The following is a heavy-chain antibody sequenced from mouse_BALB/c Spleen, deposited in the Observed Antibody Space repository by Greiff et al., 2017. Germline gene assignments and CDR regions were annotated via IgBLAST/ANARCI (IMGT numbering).Heavy chain of an antibody. D-gene: IGHD2-4*01. CDR1: GFSLTSYG. Sequence: VKLVESGPGLVAPSQSLSITCTVSGFSLTSYGVHWVRQPPGKGLEWLGVIWAGGSTNYNSALMSRLSISKDNSKSQVFLKMNSLQTDDTAMYYCARVITTWYYFDYWGQGTTLTVSS. CDR3: ARVITTWYYFDY. CDR2: IWAGGST. V-gene: IGHV2-9*02. J-gene: IGHJ2*01.